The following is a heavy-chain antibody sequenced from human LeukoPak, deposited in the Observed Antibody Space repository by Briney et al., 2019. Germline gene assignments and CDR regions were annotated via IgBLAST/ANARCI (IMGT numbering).Heavy chain of an antibody. J-gene: IGHJ3*02. D-gene: IGHD2-21*02. V-gene: IGHV3-30-3*01. CDR1: GFTFSSYA. Sequence: GGSLRLSCAASGFTFSSYAMHWVRQAPGKGVEWVAVISYDGSNKYYADSVKGRFTISRDNSKNTLYLQMNSLRAEDTAVYYCARPYCGGDCYHNAFDIWGQGTMVTVSS. CDR2: ISYDGSNK. CDR3: ARPYCGGDCYHNAFDI.